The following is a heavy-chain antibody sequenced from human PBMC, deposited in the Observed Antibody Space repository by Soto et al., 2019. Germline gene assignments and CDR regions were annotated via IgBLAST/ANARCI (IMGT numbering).Heavy chain of an antibody. CDR1: GFIFNTYS. CDR2: ISPSGSYM. V-gene: IGHV3-21*01. J-gene: IGHJ4*02. Sequence: VGSLRLSCAASGFIFNTYSMDWVRQAPGKGLEWVASISPSGSYMYYGDSLKGRFTVSRDNAKNSLYLQMDSLRADDTAIYYCARFGLVTFDCWGQGTLVTVSS. CDR3: ARFGLVTFDC. D-gene: IGHD3-3*01.